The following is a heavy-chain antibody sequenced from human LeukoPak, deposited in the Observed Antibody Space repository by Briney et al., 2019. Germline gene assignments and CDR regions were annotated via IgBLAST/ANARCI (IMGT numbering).Heavy chain of an antibody. J-gene: IGHJ6*03. Sequence: GGSLRLSCAASGFTFSSYGMHWVRQAPGKGREWVSFIGYDGSNTFYADSVQGRFTISRDNSKNSLYLQMNSLRAEDTAVYYCASRGGTRLYYYYMDVWGKGTTVTVSS. V-gene: IGHV3-30*02. D-gene: IGHD2-15*01. CDR2: IGYDGSNT. CDR1: GFTFSSYG. CDR3: ASRGGTRLYYYYMDV.